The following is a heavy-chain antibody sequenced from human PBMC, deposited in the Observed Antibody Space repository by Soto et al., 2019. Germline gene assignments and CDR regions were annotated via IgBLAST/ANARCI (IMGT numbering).Heavy chain of an antibody. J-gene: IGHJ6*02. Sequence: QVQLQESGPGLVKPSQTLSLTCTVSGGSISSGDDFWTWIRQPPGKGLEWIGYIYYSGSTYYNPSLKSRLTMSVDTSKNQFSLKLSSVTAADTAVYYCARDRAKWKDYYYYGMDVWGQRTTVTVSS. CDR2: IYYSGST. D-gene: IGHD1-20*01. V-gene: IGHV4-30-4*01. CDR3: ARDRAKWKDYYYYGMDV. CDR1: GGSISSGDDF.